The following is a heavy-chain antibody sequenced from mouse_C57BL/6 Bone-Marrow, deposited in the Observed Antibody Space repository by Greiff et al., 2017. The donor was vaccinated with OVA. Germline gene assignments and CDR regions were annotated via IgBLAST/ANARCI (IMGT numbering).Heavy chain of an antibody. Sequence: EVKLMESGGGLVQPGGSLKLSCAASGFTFSDYYMYWVRQTPEKRLEWVAYISNGGGSTYYPDTVKGRFTISRDNAKNTLYLQMSRLKSEDTAMYYCARLTNYKEFAYWGQGTLVTVSA. V-gene: IGHV5-12*01. CDR1: GFTFSDYY. D-gene: IGHD2-12*01. J-gene: IGHJ3*01. CDR3: ARLTNYKEFAY. CDR2: ISNGGGST.